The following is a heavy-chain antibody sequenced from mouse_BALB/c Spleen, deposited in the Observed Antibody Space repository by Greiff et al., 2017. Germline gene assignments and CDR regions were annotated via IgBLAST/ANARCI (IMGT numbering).Heavy chain of an antibody. CDR1: GFTFSSYA. J-gene: IGHJ4*01. Sequence: EVKLMESGGGLVKPGGSLKLSCAASGFTFSSYAMSWVRQTPEKRLEWVASISSGGSTYYPDSVKGRFTISRDNARNILYLQMSSLRSEDTAMYYCARDAYGNYYAMDYWGQGTSVTVSS. CDR3: ARDAYGNYYAMDY. D-gene: IGHD2-1*01. V-gene: IGHV5-6-5*01. CDR2: ISSGGST.